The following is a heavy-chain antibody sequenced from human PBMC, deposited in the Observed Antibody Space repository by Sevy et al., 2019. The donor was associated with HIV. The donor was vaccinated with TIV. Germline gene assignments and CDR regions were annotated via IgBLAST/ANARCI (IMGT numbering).Heavy chain of an antibody. CDR1: GDSVSSNSAA. CDR2: TYYRSKWYN. J-gene: IGHJ6*02. CDR3: ARGSSSGWYTGLYYYGMDV. D-gene: IGHD6-19*01. Sequence: QSQTLSLTCAISGDSVSSNSAAWNWIRQSPSRGLEWLGRTYYRSKWYNDYAVSVKSRITINPDTSKNQFSLQLNSVTPEETAVYYCARGSSSGWYTGLYYYGMDVWGQGTTVTVSS. V-gene: IGHV6-1*01.